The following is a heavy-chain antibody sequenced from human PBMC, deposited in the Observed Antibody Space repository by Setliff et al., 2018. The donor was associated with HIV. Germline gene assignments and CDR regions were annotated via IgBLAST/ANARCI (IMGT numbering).Heavy chain of an antibody. J-gene: IGHJ2*01. CDR3: AGHYYDPLTGYYVWFFDV. Sequence: GESLKISCEASGFTFTNAWMSWVRQAPGKGLEWIGRVKSKSDGGTTSYAAPVEDRFTVSRDDSRNTLYLQMNNLKTEDTATYFCAGHYYDPLTGYYVWFFDVWGRGTLVTVSS. CDR1: GFTFTNAW. V-gene: IGHV3-15*05. CDR2: VKSKSDGGTT. D-gene: IGHD3-9*01.